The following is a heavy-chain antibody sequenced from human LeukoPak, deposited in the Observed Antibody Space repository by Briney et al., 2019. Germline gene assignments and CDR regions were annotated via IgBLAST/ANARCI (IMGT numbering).Heavy chain of an antibody. CDR2: ISYDGSNK. J-gene: IGHJ6*02. CDR3: AGTEVRGRIYYYYGMDV. Sequence: GRSLRLSCAASGFTFSSYGMHWVRQAPGKGLEWVAVISYDGSNKYYADSVKGRFTISRDNSKNTLYLQTNSLRAEDTAVYYCAGTEVRGRIYYYYGMDVWGQGTTVTVSS. CDR1: GFTFSSYG. V-gene: IGHV3-30*03. D-gene: IGHD3-10*01.